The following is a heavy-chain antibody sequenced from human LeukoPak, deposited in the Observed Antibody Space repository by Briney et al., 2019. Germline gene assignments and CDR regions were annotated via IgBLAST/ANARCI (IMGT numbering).Heavy chain of an antibody. V-gene: IGHV3-21*06. D-gene: IGHD3-10*01. CDR3: VSLSGKVYFFHY. Sequence: PGGSLRLSCAASGFTFSSYSMNWVRQAPGKGLEWVSSISSSSSYRHYADSVKGRFTISRDNVKNSLYLQMDSLRAEDTAVYFCVSLSGKVYFFHYWGQGTLVTVSS. CDR2: ISSSSSYR. CDR1: GFTFSSYS. J-gene: IGHJ4*02.